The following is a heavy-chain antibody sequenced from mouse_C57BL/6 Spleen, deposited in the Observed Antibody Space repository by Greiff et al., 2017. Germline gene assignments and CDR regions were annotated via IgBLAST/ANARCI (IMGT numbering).Heavy chain of an antibody. CDR3: ARSTVGRGYFDY. J-gene: IGHJ2*01. CDR2: INPSDGGT. D-gene: IGHD4-1*01. CDR1: GYTFTSYW. Sequence: QVQLQQPGTELVKPGASVKLSCKASGYTFTSYWMHWVKQRPGQGLEWIGNINPSDGGTNYNEKFKSKATLTVDKSSSTAYMQLSSLTSEDSAVYYCARSTVGRGYFDYWGQGTTLTVSS. V-gene: IGHV1-53*01.